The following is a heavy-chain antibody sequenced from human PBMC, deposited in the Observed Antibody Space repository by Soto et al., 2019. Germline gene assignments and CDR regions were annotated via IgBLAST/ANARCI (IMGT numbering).Heavy chain of an antibody. CDR2: ISYDGSNK. CDR3: AKDPERYSGYDSGYSSSWYLDY. J-gene: IGHJ4*02. V-gene: IGHV3-30*18. D-gene: IGHD5-12*01. Sequence: GGSLRLSCAASGFTFSSYGMHWVRQAPGKGLEWVAVISYDGSNKYYADSVKGRFTISRDNSKNTLYLQMNSLRAEDTAVYYCAKDPERYSGYDSGYSSSWYLDYWGQGTLVTVSS. CDR1: GFTFSSYG.